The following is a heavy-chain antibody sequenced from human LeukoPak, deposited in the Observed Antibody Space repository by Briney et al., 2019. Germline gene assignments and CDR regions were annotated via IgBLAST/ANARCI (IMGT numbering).Heavy chain of an antibody. CDR1: GFTFSSYS. D-gene: IGHD3-16*01. Sequence: GGSLRLSCAASGFTFSSYSMNWVRQAPGKGLEWVSSISSSSSYIYYADSVKGRFTISRDNSKNTLYLQMNSLRAEDTAVYFCAKSLWGNYFDYWGQGTLVTVSS. V-gene: IGHV3-21*04. J-gene: IGHJ4*02. CDR3: AKSLWGNYFDY. CDR2: ISSSSSYI.